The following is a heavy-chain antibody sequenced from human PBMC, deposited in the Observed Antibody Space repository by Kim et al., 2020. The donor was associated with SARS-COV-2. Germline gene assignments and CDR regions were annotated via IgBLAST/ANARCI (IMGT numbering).Heavy chain of an antibody. J-gene: IGHJ4*02. CDR2: INPSGGST. CDR3: ARTLRFSYSNYEGQFDY. CDR1: GYTFTSYY. Sequence: ASVKVSCKASGYTFTSYYMHWVRQAPGQGLEWMGIINPSGGSTSYAQKFQGRVTMTRDTSTSTVYMELSSLRSEDTAVYYCARTLRFSYSNYEGQFDYWGQGTLVTVSS. D-gene: IGHD4-4*01. V-gene: IGHV1-46*01.